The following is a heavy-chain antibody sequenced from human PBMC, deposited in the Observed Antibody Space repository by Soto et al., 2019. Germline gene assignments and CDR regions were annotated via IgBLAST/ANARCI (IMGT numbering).Heavy chain of an antibody. Sequence: QVQLVESGVGVVQPGRSLRLSCAASGFTFSSYGMHWVRQAPGKGLEWVAVIWYDGSNKYYADSVKGRFTISRENSKNPRYLQMNSLRAEDTAVYYCARDRLSYPYDFLSGYYYWGQGTLVTVSS. J-gene: IGHJ4*02. D-gene: IGHD3-3*01. CDR3: ARDRLSYPYDFLSGYYY. V-gene: IGHV3-33*01. CDR1: GFTFSSYG. CDR2: IWYDGSNK.